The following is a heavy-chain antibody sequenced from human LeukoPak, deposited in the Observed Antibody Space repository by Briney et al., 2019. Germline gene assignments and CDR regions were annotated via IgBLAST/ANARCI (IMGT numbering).Heavy chain of an antibody. Sequence: ASVKVSCKASGYTFTSYGISWVRQAPGQGLEWMGWISAYNGNTNYAQKLQGRVTMTTDTSTSTAYMELRSLRSDDTAVYYCARVRTPGITIFGVVNMNYYYYMDVWGKGTTVTVSS. CDR2: ISAYNGNT. V-gene: IGHV1-18*01. CDR1: GYTFTSYG. CDR3: ARVRTPGITIFGVVNMNYYYYMDV. J-gene: IGHJ6*03. D-gene: IGHD3-3*01.